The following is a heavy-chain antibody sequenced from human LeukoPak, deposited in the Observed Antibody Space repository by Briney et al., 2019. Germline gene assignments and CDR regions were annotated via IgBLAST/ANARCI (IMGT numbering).Heavy chain of an antibody. J-gene: IGHJ6*03. CDR3: AKVNSAGHYYYMDV. Sequence: GGSLRLSCAASGFTFSSYAMSWVRQAPGEGLEWVSAISGSGGSTYYADSVKGWFTISRDNSKNPLYLQMNSLRAEDTAVYYCAKVNSAGHYYYMDVWGKGTTVTVSS. CDR1: GFTFSSYA. D-gene: IGHD6-13*01. CDR2: ISGSGGST. V-gene: IGHV3-23*01.